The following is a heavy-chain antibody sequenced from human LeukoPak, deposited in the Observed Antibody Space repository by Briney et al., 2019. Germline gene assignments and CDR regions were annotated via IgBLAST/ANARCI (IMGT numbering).Heavy chain of an antibody. D-gene: IGHD6-6*01. CDR1: VGTFSSYA. V-gene: IGHV1-69*13. J-gene: IGHJ6*02. CDR3: ARGIKYSSSSYYGMDV. Sequence: SVKVSCKASVGTFSSYAISWVRQAPGQGLEWMGGIIPIFGTANYAQRFQGRVTITADESTSTAYMELSSLRSEDTAVYYCARGIKYSSSSYYGMDVWGQGTTVTVSS. CDR2: IIPIFGTA.